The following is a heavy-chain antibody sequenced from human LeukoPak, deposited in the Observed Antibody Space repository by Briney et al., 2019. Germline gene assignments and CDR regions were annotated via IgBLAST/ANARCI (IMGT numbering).Heavy chain of an antibody. CDR3: ARGGGRVIAYRFDY. D-gene: IGHD2-21*01. J-gene: IGHJ4*02. Sequence: SETLSLTCNVSLYAITSGYYWGWIRQSPGKGLEWIGSMNHSGSTDYNPSLRSRVTISGDTSRNQFFLKLTSMTVADTAIYFCARGGGRVIAYRFDYWGQGLLVTVSS. CDR2: MNHSGST. CDR1: LYAITSGYY. V-gene: IGHV4-38-2*02.